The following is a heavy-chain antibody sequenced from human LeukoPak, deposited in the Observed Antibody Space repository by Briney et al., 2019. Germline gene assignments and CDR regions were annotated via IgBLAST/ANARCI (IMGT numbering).Heavy chain of an antibody. CDR1: GFTFSNYW. V-gene: IGHV3-7*01. J-gene: IGHJ6*03. CDR3: ARVFGSLQGRQWLVRGDYYYYYMDV. CDR2: IKQDGSEK. Sequence: QPGGSLRLSCVASGFTFSNYWMSWVRQAPGKGLEWVANIKQDGSEKYYVDSVKGRFTISRDNAKNSLYLQMNSLRAEDTAVYYCARVFGSLQGRQWLVRGDYYYYYMDVWGKGTTVTVSS. D-gene: IGHD6-19*01.